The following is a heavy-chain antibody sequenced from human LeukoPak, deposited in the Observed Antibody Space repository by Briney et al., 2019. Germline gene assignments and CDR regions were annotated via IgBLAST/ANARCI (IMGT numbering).Heavy chain of an antibody. Sequence: SETLSLTCAVYGGSFSGYYWSWIRQPPGKGLEWTGEINHSGSTNYNPSLKSRVTMSVDKSKNQFSLELSSVTAADTAVYYCARVRVIDLDYWGQGTLVTVSS. D-gene: IGHD2-21*01. CDR3: ARVRVIDLDY. V-gene: IGHV4-34*01. J-gene: IGHJ4*02. CDR2: INHSGST. CDR1: GGSFSGYY.